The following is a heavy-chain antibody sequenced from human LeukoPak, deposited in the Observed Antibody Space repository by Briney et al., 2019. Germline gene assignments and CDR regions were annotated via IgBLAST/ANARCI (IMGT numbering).Heavy chain of an antibody. Sequence: ASVKVSCKASVYTFSGYYMHWVRQAPGQGLEWVAWIYPNSGGTKYAQKFQGRVTVTRDTSISTAYMQLSRLKSDDTAVYYCATGRGYSYGFDSWGQGTLVTVSS. J-gene: IGHJ4*02. CDR1: VYTFSGYY. V-gene: IGHV1-2*02. D-gene: IGHD5-18*01. CDR3: ATGRGYSYGFDS. CDR2: IYPNSGGT.